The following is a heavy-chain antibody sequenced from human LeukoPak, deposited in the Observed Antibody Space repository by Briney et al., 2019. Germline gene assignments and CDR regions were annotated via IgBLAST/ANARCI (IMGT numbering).Heavy chain of an antibody. Sequence: GGSLRLSCEASGFTFNTYSMNWARQAPGKGLEWVSSIDSSGGYMFYADSVKGRFIISRDNAKDSLYLQMNSLRAEDTALYYCAKDGPPYSGSYLYYFDYWGQGTLVTVSS. CDR3: AKDGPPYSGSYLYYFDY. CDR2: IDSSGGYM. J-gene: IGHJ4*02. D-gene: IGHD1-26*01. V-gene: IGHV3-21*04. CDR1: GFTFNTYS.